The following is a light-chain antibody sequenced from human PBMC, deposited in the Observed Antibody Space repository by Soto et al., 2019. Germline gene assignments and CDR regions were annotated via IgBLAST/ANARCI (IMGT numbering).Light chain of an antibody. CDR3: QQYNSYPWK. CDR1: QSISSW. Sequence: DIQMTQSPSTLSASVGDRVTITCRASQSISSWLAWYQQKPGKSPKLLIYKASSLESGVPSRFSGSGSGTEFTLTISSLQPDELATYYCQQYNSYPWKFGQGTKLEIK. V-gene: IGKV1-5*03. J-gene: IGKJ1*01. CDR2: KAS.